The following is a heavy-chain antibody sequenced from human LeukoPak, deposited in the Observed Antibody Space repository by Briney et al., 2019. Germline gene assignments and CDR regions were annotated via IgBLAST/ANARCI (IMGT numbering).Heavy chain of an antibody. D-gene: IGHD1-26*01. CDR2: IYHSGII. CDR1: GGSISSGDYY. V-gene: IGHV4-39*07. J-gene: IGHJ4*02. Sequence: SETLSLTCTVSGGSISSGDYYWSWVRQPPGKGLEWIGDIYHSGIINYNPSLKSRVTISVDKSKNQFSLKLRSVTAADTAMYYCARVNSGSYGGSIDYWGQGTLVTVSS. CDR3: ARVNSGSYGGSIDY.